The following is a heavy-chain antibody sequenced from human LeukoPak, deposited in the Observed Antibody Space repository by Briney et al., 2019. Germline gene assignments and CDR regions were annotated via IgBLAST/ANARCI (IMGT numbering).Heavy chain of an antibody. CDR3: ARLEHDSSGYPYFDY. V-gene: IGHV4-59*01. Sequence: PSETLSLTCTVSGGSISGYYWSWIRQPPGKGLEWIGYIYYSGTTNYNPSLKSRVTISVDTSKNQFSLKLSSVTAADTAVYYCARLEHDSSGYPYFDYWGQGTLVTVSS. J-gene: IGHJ4*02. CDR2: IYYSGTT. CDR1: GGSISGYY. D-gene: IGHD3-22*01.